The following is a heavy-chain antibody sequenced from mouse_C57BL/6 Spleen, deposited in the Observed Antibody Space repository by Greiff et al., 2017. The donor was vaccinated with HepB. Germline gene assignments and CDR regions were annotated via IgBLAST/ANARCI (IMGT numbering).Heavy chain of an antibody. CDR3: ARKGFIYYEYDGGWYFDV. V-gene: IGHV1-18*01. D-gene: IGHD2-4*01. J-gene: IGHJ1*03. CDR2: INPNNGGT. CDR1: GYTFTDYN. Sequence: EVQLQQSGPELVKPGASVKIPCKASGYTFTDYNMDWVKQSHGKSLEWIGDINPNNGGTIYNQKFKGKATLTVDKSSSTAYMELRSLTSEDTAVYYCARKGFIYYEYDGGWYFDVWGTGTTVTVSS.